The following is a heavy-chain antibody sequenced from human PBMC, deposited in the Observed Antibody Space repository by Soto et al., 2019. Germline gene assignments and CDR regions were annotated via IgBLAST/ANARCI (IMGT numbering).Heavy chain of an antibody. J-gene: IGHJ6*02. CDR1: ELNFRDYC. CDR3: ASNYAYAEGYYFYGIDV. CDR2: VNSDGDTT. V-gene: IGHV3-74*01. D-gene: IGHD3-16*01. Sequence: VGLLRVCYAAAELNFRDYCMHWVRQTPGKGLVWVSRVNSDGDTTYYADSVKGRFTISRDDAKNTLHLQMNSLGAEDTAVYYCASNYAYAEGYYFYGIDVWGQGPTVTVSS.